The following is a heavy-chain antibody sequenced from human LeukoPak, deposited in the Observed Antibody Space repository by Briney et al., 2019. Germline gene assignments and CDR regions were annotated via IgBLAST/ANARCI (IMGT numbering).Heavy chain of an antibody. D-gene: IGHD2-15*01. J-gene: IGHJ4*02. CDR1: GGSFSDYY. Sequence: SETLSLTCAVFGGSFSDYYWTWIRQPPGKGLEWIGEINHSGSTNYNPSLKSRVTISVDTSKNQFSLKLSSVIAADTAVYYCARIVVVAAAYFDYWGQGTLVTVSS. CDR2: INHSGST. V-gene: IGHV4-34*01. CDR3: ARIVVVAAAYFDY.